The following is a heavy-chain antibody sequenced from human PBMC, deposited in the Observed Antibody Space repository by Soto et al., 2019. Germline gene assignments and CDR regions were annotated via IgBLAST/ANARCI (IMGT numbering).Heavy chain of an antibody. Sequence: ASVKVSCKASGYSFTDYHIHWVRQAPGRGLEWLGRINPKSGGTSTAQKFQGWVTMTTDTSISTASMELTRLTSDDTAIYYCARGDSTDCSKGVCSFFYSHDMDVWGQGPTVTVSS. V-gene: IGHV1-2*04. CDR1: GYSFTDYH. D-gene: IGHD2-8*01. CDR3: ARGDSTDCSKGVCSFFYSHDMDV. CDR2: INPKSGGT. J-gene: IGHJ6*02.